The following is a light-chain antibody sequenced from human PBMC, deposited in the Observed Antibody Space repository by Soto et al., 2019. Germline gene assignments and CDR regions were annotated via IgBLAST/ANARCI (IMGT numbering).Light chain of an antibody. CDR3: SSYTSSNTYV. V-gene: IGLV2-14*01. J-gene: IGLJ1*01. Sequence: QSALTQPASMSGSPGQSITISCTGTSSDVDNYNSVSWYQQQPGKAPKLMIYDVSNRPSGVSNRFSGSKSGNTASLTISGLQAEDEADYYCSSYTSSNTYVFGTGTKVTVL. CDR2: DVS. CDR1: SSDVDNYNS.